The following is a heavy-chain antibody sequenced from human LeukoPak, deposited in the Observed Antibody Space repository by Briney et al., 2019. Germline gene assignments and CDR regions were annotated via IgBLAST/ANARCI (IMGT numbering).Heavy chain of an antibody. V-gene: IGHV1-46*01. Sequence: AASVKVSCKASGYTFTSYGISWVRQAPGQGLEWMGIINPSGGSTSYAQKFQGRVTMTRDMSTSTVYMELSSLRSEDTAVYYCARDKNRNYYMDVWGKGTTVTVSS. CDR1: GYTFTSYG. J-gene: IGHJ6*03. CDR2: INPSGGST. D-gene: IGHD2/OR15-2a*01. CDR3: ARDKNRNYYMDV.